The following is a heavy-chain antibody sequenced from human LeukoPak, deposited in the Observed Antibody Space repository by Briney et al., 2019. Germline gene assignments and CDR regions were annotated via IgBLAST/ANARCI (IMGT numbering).Heavy chain of an antibody. V-gene: IGHV4-39*07. CDR2: IYYSGNT. D-gene: IGHD3-10*01. CDR3: ARRPPSYSDNSGTYYLGGFDY. Sequence: PSETLSLTCTVSGDSISTSNSYWGWIRQPPGKGLEWIGSIYYSGNTYYNPSLKSRVTISVDTSKNQFSLNLNSVTAADTAVYYCARRPPSYSDNSGTYYLGGFDYWGQGTLVTVSS. J-gene: IGHJ4*02. CDR1: GDSISTSNSY.